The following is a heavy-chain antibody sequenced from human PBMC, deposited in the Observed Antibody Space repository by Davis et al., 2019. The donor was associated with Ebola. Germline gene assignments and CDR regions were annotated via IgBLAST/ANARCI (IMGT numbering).Heavy chain of an antibody. CDR2: LYYGGST. J-gene: IGHJ4*02. D-gene: IGHD5-18*01. CDR3: AREGGYSYGTLDY. CDR1: GGSISGSIYY. Sequence: MPSETLSLTCTVSGGSISGSIYYWGWIRQPPGKGLEWIGSLYYGGSTYYNPSLKSRVTISVDTSKNQFSLKLSSVTAADTAVYYCAREGGYSYGTLDYWGQGTLVTVSS. V-gene: IGHV4-39*07.